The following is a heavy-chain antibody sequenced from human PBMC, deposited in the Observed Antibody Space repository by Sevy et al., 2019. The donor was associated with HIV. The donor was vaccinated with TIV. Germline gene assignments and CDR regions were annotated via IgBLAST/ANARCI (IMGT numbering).Heavy chain of an antibody. CDR1: GYRFTSYW. V-gene: IGHV5-51*01. J-gene: IGHJ4*02. Sequence: GESLKISCRASGYRFTSYWIAWVRQVPGKGLEWMGIIYPDDSDVRYSPSLQGQITISVAKSISTAYLQWRSLEASDTAMYFCSRRFYDSTGYPQYFFDHWGQGTLVTVSS. D-gene: IGHD3-22*01. CDR3: SRRFYDSTGYPQYFFDH. CDR2: IYPDDSDV.